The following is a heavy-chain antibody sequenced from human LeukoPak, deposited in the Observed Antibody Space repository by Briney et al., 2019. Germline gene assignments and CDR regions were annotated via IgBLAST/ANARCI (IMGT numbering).Heavy chain of an antibody. Sequence: ASVKVSCKASGYTFISYAMNWMRQAPGQGLEWMGWINTNTGNPTYAQGFTGRFVFSLDTSVSTAYLQISSLKAEDTAVYYCARDYTEDEVDYWGQGTLVTVSS. D-gene: IGHD3-16*01. CDR1: GYTFISYA. CDR2: INTNTGNP. J-gene: IGHJ4*02. CDR3: ARDYTEDEVDY. V-gene: IGHV7-4-1*02.